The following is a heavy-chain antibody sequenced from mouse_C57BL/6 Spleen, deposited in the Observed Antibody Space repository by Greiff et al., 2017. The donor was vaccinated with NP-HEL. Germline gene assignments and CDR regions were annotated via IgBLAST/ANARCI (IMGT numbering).Heavy chain of an antibody. CDR3: ARGDSSGQFAY. CDR1: GYTFTSYW. CDR2: IDPSDSYT. J-gene: IGHJ3*01. D-gene: IGHD3-2*02. Sequence: QVQLQQSGAELVMPGASVKLSCKASGYTFTSYWMHWVKQRPGQGLEWIGEIDPSDSYTNYNQKFKGKSTLTVDKSSSTAYMQLSSLTSEDSAVYYCARGDSSGQFAYWGQGTLGTVSA. V-gene: IGHV1-69*01.